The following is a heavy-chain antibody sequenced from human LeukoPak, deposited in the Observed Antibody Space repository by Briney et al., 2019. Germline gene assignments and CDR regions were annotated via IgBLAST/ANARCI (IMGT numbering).Heavy chain of an antibody. CDR2: IYYSGST. CDR1: GGPISSSSYY. D-gene: IGHD2-21*02. Sequence: KSSETLSLTCTVSGGPISSSSYYWGWIRQPPGKGLEWIGSIYYSGSTYYNPSLKSRVTISVDRSKNQFSLKLSSVTAADTAVYYCARDTYCGGDCYSGWFDPWGQGTLVTVSS. V-gene: IGHV4-39*07. J-gene: IGHJ5*02. CDR3: ARDTYCGGDCYSGWFDP.